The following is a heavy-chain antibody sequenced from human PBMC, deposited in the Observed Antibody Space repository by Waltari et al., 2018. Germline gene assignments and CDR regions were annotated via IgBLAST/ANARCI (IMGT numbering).Heavy chain of an antibody. D-gene: IGHD3-22*01. Sequence: QVQLVESGGGVVQPGGSLRLSCAASGFTFSSYAMHWVRQAPGKGLEWVAFIRYDGSNKYYADSVKGRFTISRDNSKNTLYLQMNSLRAEDTAVYYCAKDISDYYDSSGYLDVWGKGTTVTVSS. J-gene: IGHJ6*03. CDR1: GFTFSSYA. CDR2: IRYDGSNK. CDR3: AKDISDYYDSSGYLDV. V-gene: IGHV3-30*02.